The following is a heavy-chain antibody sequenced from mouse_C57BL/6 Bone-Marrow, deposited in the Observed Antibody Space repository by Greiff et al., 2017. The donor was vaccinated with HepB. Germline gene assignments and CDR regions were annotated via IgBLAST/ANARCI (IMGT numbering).Heavy chain of an antibody. CDR2: IRSKSNNYAT. CDR3: VRHETVVALEDYAMDY. CDR1: GFSFNTYA. Sequence: GGGLVQPKGSLKLSCAASGFSFNTYAMNWVRQAPGKGLEWVARIRSKSNNYATYYADSVKDRFTISRDDSESMLYLQMNNLKTEDTAMYYCVRHETVVALEDYAMDYWGQGTSVTVSS. V-gene: IGHV10-1*01. D-gene: IGHD1-1*01. J-gene: IGHJ4*01.